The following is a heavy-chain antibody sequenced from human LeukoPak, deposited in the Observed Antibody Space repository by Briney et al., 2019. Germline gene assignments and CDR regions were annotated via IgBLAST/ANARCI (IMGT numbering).Heavy chain of an antibody. J-gene: IGHJ4*02. D-gene: IGHD2-2*01. Sequence: GGFLRLSCEASGFTFNSYGMHWVRQAPGKGLEWVAFIRYDGSNKYYADSVKGRFTISRDNSKNTLSLQMNSLRVEDTALYYCAKAQGYATSWSPFDYWGQGTLVTVSS. CDR2: IRYDGSNK. V-gene: IGHV3-30*02. CDR3: AKAQGYATSWSPFDY. CDR1: GFTFNSYG.